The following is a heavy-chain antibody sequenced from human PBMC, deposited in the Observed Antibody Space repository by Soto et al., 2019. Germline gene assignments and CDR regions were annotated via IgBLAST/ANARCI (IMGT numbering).Heavy chain of an antibody. V-gene: IGHV3-23*01. CDR2: ISGSGGST. CDR1: LFTFSNYA. D-gene: IGHD2-21*02. Sequence: PVWSLRLSCSSSLFTFSNYAMTLVLKTPGKGLEWVSGISGSGGSTYYADSVKGRLTISRDNSKNTLYLQMNSLRAEDTAVYYCAKDRSVTPYYFDYWGQGTLVTVSS. J-gene: IGHJ4*02. CDR3: AKDRSVTPYYFDY.